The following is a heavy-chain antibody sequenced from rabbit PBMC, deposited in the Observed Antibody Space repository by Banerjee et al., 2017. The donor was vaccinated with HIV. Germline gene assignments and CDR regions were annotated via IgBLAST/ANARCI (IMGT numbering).Heavy chain of an antibody. Sequence: QEQLEESGGDLVKPGASLTLTCSASGSDISSYSMGWVRQAPGKGLEWITCIYGDSSGTTYYASWAKGRFTISKASSTTVTLQMTSLTAADTATYFCARQEYAGSPMWGPGTL. CDR3: ARQEYAGSPM. J-gene: IGHJ4*01. CDR1: GSDISSYS. CDR2: IYGDSSGTT. D-gene: IGHD4-2*01. V-gene: IGHV1S45*01.